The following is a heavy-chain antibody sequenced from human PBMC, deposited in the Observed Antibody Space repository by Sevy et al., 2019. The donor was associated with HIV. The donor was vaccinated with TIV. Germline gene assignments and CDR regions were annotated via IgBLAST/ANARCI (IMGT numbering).Heavy chain of an antibody. V-gene: IGHV3-30-3*01. D-gene: IGHD6-25*01. CDR2: ISYDGSNK. CDR1: GFTFPIYS. J-gene: IGHJ4*02. Sequence: GGSLRLSCVASGFTFPIYSVLWVRQAPGKGLEWVAVISYDGSNKYYADSVKGRFTISRDNSKNTLYLQMNSLRAEDTAVYYCARSSGFYYYFDYWGQGTLVTVSS. CDR3: ARSSGFYYYFDY.